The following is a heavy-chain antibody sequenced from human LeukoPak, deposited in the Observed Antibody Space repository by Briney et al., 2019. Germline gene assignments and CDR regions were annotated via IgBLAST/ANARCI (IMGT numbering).Heavy chain of an antibody. Sequence: GGSLRLSCAASGFTFSSYGMHWVRQAPGKGLERVAFIRYDGSNKYYAVSVKGRFTISRDNSKNTLYLQMNSLRAEDTAVYYCAKDKEGYYYDSSSYYSGIDYWGQGTLVTVSS. CDR1: GFTFSSYG. V-gene: IGHV3-30*02. J-gene: IGHJ4*02. CDR3: AKDKEGYYYDSSSYYSGIDY. D-gene: IGHD3-22*01. CDR2: IRYDGSNK.